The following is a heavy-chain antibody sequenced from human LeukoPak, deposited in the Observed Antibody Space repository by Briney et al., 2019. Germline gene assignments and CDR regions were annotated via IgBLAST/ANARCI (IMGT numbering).Heavy chain of an antibody. D-gene: IGHD3-22*01. CDR1: GFTFSIYA. J-gene: IGHJ3*02. CDR3: ARGDNSAFDI. V-gene: IGHV3-23*01. CDR2: ISGSDGST. Sequence: GGSLRLSCAASGFTFSIYAMTWVRQAPGGGLEWVSGISGSDGSTYYADSVKGRFTISRDNSKNTLYLQMNSLRAEDTAVYYCARGDNSAFDIWGQGTMVTVSS.